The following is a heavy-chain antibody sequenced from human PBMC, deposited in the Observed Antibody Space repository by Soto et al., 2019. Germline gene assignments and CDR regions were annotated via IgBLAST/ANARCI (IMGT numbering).Heavy chain of an antibody. CDR1: GFTFSSYA. Sequence: QVQLVESGGGVVQPGRSLRLSCAASGFTFSSYAMHWVRQAPGKGLEWVAVISYDGSNKYYADSVKGRFTISRDNSKKTLYLQMNSLRAEDTAVYYCARDREAVAGAHFDYWGQGTLVTVSS. CDR2: ISYDGSNK. D-gene: IGHD6-19*01. V-gene: IGHV3-30-3*01. CDR3: ARDREAVAGAHFDY. J-gene: IGHJ4*02.